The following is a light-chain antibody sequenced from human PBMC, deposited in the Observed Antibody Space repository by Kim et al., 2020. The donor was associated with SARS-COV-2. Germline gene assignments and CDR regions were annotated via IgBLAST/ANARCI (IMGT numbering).Light chain of an antibody. CDR1: NIGSKS. CDR2: YDS. Sequence: SYELTQPPSVSVAPGKTARITCGGNNIGSKSVHWYQQKPGQAPVLVIYYDSDRPSGIPERFSGSNSGNTATLTISRVEAGDEADYYCQVWDNSNDHVVFG. V-gene: IGLV3-21*04. CDR3: QVWDNSNDHVV. J-gene: IGLJ3*02.